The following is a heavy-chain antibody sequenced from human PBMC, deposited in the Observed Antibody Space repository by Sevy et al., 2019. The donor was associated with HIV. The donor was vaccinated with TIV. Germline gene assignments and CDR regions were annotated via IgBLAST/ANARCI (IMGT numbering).Heavy chain of an antibody. Sequence: GGSLRLSCAASEFTFRNYAMSWVRQAPGRVLEWVSSISGGGGEAYYADSVKGRFTISRDKSKNMLYLQMNNLSVEDTALYYCANGMRFVGGEALDIWGQGTMVTVSS. CDR3: ANGMRFVGGEALDI. V-gene: IGHV3-23*01. J-gene: IGHJ3*02. CDR1: EFTFRNYA. D-gene: IGHD3-16*01. CDR2: ISGGGGEA.